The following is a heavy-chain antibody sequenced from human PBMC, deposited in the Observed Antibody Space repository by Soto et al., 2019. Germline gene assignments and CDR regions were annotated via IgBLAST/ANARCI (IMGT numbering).Heavy chain of an antibody. CDR2: ISYDGSNK. D-gene: IGHD6-13*01. J-gene: IGHJ6*02. CDR1: VFTFSSYG. V-gene: IGHV3-30*18. Sequence: PGGSLRLSCAASVFTFSSYGMHWVRQAPGKGLEWVAVISYDGSNKYYADSVKGRFTISRDNSKNTLYLQMNSLRAEDTAVYYCAKDRTIAARYYGMDVWGQGTTVTVSS. CDR3: AKDRTIAARYYGMDV.